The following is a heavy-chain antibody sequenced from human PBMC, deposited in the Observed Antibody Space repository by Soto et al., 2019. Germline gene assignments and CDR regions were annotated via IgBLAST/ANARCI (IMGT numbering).Heavy chain of an antibody. Sequence: ASVKVSCKASGYTFTGYYMHWVRQAPGQGLEWMGWINPNSGGTNYAQKFQGWVTMTRDTSISTAYMELSRLRSDDTAVYYCAREAPYSGYSSGWYADYYYGMDVWGQGTTVTVSS. CDR2: INPNSGGT. J-gene: IGHJ6*02. CDR1: GYTFTGYY. V-gene: IGHV1-2*04. D-gene: IGHD6-19*01. CDR3: AREAPYSGYSSGWYADYYYGMDV.